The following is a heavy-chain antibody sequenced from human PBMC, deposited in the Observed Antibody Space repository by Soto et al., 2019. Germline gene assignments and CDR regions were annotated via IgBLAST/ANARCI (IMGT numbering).Heavy chain of an antibody. CDR3: AKCYHTYYYYYAMDV. CDR1: GFTFSYYA. CDR2: ISYDGSNK. V-gene: IGHV3-30*18. D-gene: IGHD2-2*01. J-gene: IGHJ6*02. Sequence: GGSLRLSCAASGFTFSYYAMHWVRQAPGKGLEWVAVISYDGSNKYYAESVKGRFTISRDNSKNTLYLQMNSLRAEDTAVYYCAKCYHTYYYYYAMDVWGQGATVTVSS.